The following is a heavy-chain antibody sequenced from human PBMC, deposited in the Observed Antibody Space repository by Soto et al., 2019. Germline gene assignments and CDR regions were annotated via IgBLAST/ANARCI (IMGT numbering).Heavy chain of an antibody. V-gene: IGHV4-61*01. J-gene: IGHJ6*02. CDR3: ARESGMWIQPLYYYYYGMDV. CDR2: IYYSGST. Sequence: PSETLSLTCTVSGGSVSSGSYYWSWIRQPPGKGLEWIGYIYYSGSTNYNPSLKSRVTISVDTSKNQFSLKLNSVTPEDTAVYYCARESGMWIQPLYYYYYGMDVWGQGTTVTVSS. CDR1: GGSVSSGSYY. D-gene: IGHD5-18*01.